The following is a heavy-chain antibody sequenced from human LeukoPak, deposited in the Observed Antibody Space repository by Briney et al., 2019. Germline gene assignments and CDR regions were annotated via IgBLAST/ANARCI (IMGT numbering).Heavy chain of an antibody. CDR2: IYTSGST. CDR3: ARETYYYGSGSRDYYMDV. CDR1: GGSISSYY. J-gene: IGHJ6*03. V-gene: IGHV4-4*07. Sequence: SETLSLTCTVSGGSISSYYWSWIRQSAGKGLEWIGRIYTSGSTNYNPSLKSRVTMSADKSKNQFSLKLSSVTAAETAVYYCARETYYYGSGSRDYYMDVWGKGTTVTVSS. D-gene: IGHD3-10*01.